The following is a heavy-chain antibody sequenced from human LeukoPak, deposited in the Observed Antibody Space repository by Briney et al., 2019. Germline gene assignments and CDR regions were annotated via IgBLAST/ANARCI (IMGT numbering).Heavy chain of an antibody. CDR2: IYYSGST. Sequence: PSETLSLTCTVSGGSISSSSYYWGWIRQPPGKGLEWIGSIYYSGSTYYNPSLKSRVTISVDTSKNQFSLKLSPVTAADTAVYYCAILTYYDFWSGQVYYFDYWGQGTLVTVSS. CDR1: GGSISSSSYY. V-gene: IGHV4-39*01. J-gene: IGHJ4*02. CDR3: AILTYYDFWSGQVYYFDY. D-gene: IGHD3-3*01.